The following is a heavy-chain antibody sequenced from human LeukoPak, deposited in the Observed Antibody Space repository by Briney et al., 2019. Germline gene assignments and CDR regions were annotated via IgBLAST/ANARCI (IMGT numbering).Heavy chain of an antibody. J-gene: IGHJ5*02. Sequence: GGSLRLSCAASGFTFDDYAMHWVRQAPGKGLEWVSLISWDGGSTYYADSVKGRFTISRDNSKNSLYLQMNSLRTEDTALYYCAKGVVVPAAIGDDPAWFDPWGQGTLVTVSS. CDR1: GFTFDDYA. CDR2: ISWDGGST. CDR3: AKGVVVPAAIGDDPAWFDP. V-gene: IGHV3-43*01. D-gene: IGHD2-2*02.